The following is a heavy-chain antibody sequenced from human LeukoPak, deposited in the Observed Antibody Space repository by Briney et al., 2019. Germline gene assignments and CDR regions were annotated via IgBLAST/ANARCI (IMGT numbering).Heavy chain of an antibody. CDR1: GYTFTSHG. Sequence: GASVKVSCKASGYTFTSHGLSWVRQAPGQGLEWMGRIIPILGIANYAQKFQGRVTITADKSTSTAYMELSSLRSEDTAVYYCACRYCSSTSCSLPYYYYGMDVWGQGTTVTVSS. CDR2: IIPILGIA. V-gene: IGHV1-69*04. CDR3: ACRYCSSTSCSLPYYYYGMDV. J-gene: IGHJ6*02. D-gene: IGHD2-2*01.